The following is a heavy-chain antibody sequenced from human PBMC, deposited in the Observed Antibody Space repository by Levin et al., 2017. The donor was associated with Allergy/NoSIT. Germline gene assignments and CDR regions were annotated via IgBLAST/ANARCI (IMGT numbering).Heavy chain of an antibody. CDR3: ARGLPFCSGGSCYYFDP. Sequence: ASVKVSCKASGYTFTNFYMHWLRQAPGQGLEWVGWIIPNSGATNYAQKFQGRVTMTRDTSISTAYMELSSLRSDDTAVYYCARGLPFCSGGSCYYFDPWGPGTLVTVSS. V-gene: IGHV1-2*02. J-gene: IGHJ5*02. CDR2: IIPNSGAT. D-gene: IGHD2-15*01. CDR1: GYTFTNFY.